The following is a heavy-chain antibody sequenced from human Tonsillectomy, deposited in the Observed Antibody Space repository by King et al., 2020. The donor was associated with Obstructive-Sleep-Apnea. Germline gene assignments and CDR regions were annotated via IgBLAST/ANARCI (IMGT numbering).Heavy chain of an antibody. CDR3: ARDSSWNLSWYFDY. V-gene: IGHV3-30-3*01. CDR2: ISYDGTNK. D-gene: IGHD1-1*01. Sequence: VQLVESGGGVVQPGRSLRLSCAASGFSFSSYAMHWVRQAPGKGLEWVAVISYDGTNKYYADSVKGRFTISRDNSKNTLYLQMNSLRAEDTAVHYYARDSSWNLSWYFDYWGQGTLVTVSS. J-gene: IGHJ4*02. CDR1: GFSFSSYA.